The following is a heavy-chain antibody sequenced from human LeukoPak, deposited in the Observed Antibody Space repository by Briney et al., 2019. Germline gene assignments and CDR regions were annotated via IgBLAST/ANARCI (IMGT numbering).Heavy chain of an antibody. D-gene: IGHD3-22*01. V-gene: IGHV4-59*01. CDR3: ARDSGVVGSVDY. CDR1: GGSISSYY. CDR2: IYYSGST. Sequence: SETLSLTCTVSGGSISSYYWSWIRQPPGKGLEWIGYIYYSGSTNYNPSLKSRVTISVDTSKNQFSLKLSSVTAADTAVYYCARDSGVVGSVDYWGQGTLVTASS. J-gene: IGHJ4*02.